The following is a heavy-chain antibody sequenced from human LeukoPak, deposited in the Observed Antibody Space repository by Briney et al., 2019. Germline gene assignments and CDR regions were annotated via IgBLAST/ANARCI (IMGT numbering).Heavy chain of an antibody. Sequence: GGSLRLSCAPSGFSFNNYAMSWFRQAPGKRLEWGSLIIGSSGATFYADSVKGRFTISRDNSKNTLYLQMNSLRAEDTAVYFCAKGAYDYVEMGYFDNWGQGTLVTVSS. J-gene: IGHJ4*02. CDR3: AKGAYDYVEMGYFDN. D-gene: IGHD5-12*01. CDR1: GFSFNNYA. V-gene: IGHV3-23*01. CDR2: IIGSSGAT.